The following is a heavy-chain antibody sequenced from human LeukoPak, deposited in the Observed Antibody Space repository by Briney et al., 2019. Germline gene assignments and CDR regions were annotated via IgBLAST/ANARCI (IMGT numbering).Heavy chain of an antibody. Sequence: GASVKAPCKASGYTFTGYYMHWVRQAPGQGLEWMGWINPNSGGTNYAQKFQGRVTMTRDTSISTAYMELSRLRSDDTAVYYCASDSGYIVATYYFDYWGQGTLVTVSS. CDR2: INPNSGGT. CDR1: GYTFTGYY. CDR3: ASDSGYIVATYYFDY. D-gene: IGHD5-12*01. J-gene: IGHJ4*02. V-gene: IGHV1-2*02.